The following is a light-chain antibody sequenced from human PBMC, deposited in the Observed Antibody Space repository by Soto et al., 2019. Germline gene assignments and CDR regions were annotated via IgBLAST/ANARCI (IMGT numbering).Light chain of an antibody. V-gene: IGKV1-9*01. Sequence: DIQLTQSPSFLSASVGDRVTITCRASQGISTFLAWYQQKPVKAPKLLIYAASILQSGVPSRFRGSGSGTDFTLTISRLQPEDFATYFCQQLNGYPLTCGVGTMVDIK. CDR2: AAS. CDR1: QGISTF. CDR3: QQLNGYPLT. J-gene: IGKJ4*01.